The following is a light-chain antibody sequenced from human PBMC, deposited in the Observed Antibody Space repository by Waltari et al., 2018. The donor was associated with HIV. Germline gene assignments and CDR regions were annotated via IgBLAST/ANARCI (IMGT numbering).Light chain of an antibody. J-gene: IGLJ3*02. CDR3: CSYAGGYTLV. V-gene: IGLV2-11*01. CDR2: DVT. CDR1: SSDVGGYTY. Sequence: QSVLTPPRTVSGSPGQSVTISCTGTSSDVGGYTYVSWYQQHPGKAPKLMIYDVTKRPSGVPDRFSGSKSGNTASLTISGLQAEDEADYFCCSYAGGYTLVFGGGTKLTVL.